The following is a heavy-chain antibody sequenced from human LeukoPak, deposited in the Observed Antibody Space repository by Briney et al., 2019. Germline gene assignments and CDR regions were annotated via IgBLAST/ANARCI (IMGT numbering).Heavy chain of an antibody. CDR2: ISYDGSNK. CDR3: ARSQSYDSSGYYPIPYYYYGMDV. V-gene: IGHV3-30-3*01. CDR1: GFTFSSYA. D-gene: IGHD3-22*01. J-gene: IGHJ6*02. Sequence: PGGSLRLSCAASGFTFSSYAMHWVRQAPGKGLEWVAVISYDGSNKYYADSVKGRFTISRDNSKNTLYLQMNSLRAEDTAVYYCARSQSYDSSGYYPIPYYYYGMDVWGQGTTVTVSS.